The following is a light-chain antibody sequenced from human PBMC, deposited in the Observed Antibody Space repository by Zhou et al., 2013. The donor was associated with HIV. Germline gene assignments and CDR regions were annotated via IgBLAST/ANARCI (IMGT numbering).Light chain of an antibody. V-gene: IGLV2-14*01. J-gene: IGLJ2*01. CDR1: SSDVGGYNH. CDR2: DVS. CDR3: SSFTSSSTVV. Sequence: QSALTQPRSVSGSPGQSVTISCTGTSSDVGGYNHVSWYQQHPGKAPKFMIYDVSNRPSGISTRFSGSKSGNTASLTISGLQAEDEAGYYCSSFTSSSTVVFGGGTKLTVL.